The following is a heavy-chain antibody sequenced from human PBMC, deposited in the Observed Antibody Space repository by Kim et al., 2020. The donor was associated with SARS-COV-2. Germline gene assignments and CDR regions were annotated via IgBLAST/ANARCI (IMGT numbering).Heavy chain of an antibody. CDR2: VYHSGTT. V-gene: IGHV4-39*01. J-gene: IGHJ5*01. D-gene: IGHD3-10*01. CDR3: ARNIGFVVRAVLMGWF. Sequence: SETLSLTCTVSGASINSSTHYWAWIRQPPGKGLEWIGTVYHSGTTYYNPSLESRVIISVDTSKNQFSLKVNSVSATDTAVYYCARNIGFVVRAVLMGWF. CDR1: GASINSSTHY.